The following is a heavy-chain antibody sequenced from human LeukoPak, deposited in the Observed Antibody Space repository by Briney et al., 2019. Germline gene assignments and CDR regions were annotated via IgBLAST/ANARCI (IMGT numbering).Heavy chain of an antibody. CDR2: IYDSGIT. D-gene: IGHD6-19*01. J-gene: IGHJ5*02. CDR1: GGSISGSSYY. Sequence: SETLSLTCTVSGGSISGSSYYWGWIRQPPGKGLEWIGSIYDSGITYYNPSLKSRVIISVDTSKNQFSLKLSSVTAADTAVYYCARPGSSGWYTGNWFDPWGQGTLVTVPS. V-gene: IGHV4-39*01. CDR3: ARPGSSGWYTGNWFDP.